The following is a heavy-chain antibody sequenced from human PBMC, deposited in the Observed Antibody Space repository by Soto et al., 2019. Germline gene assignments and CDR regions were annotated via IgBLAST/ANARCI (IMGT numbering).Heavy chain of an antibody. D-gene: IGHD3-9*01. Sequence: QVQLVESGGGVVQPGRSLRLSCAASGLTFSSYGMHWVRQAPGKGLEWVAVISYDGSNKYYADSVKGRFTISRDNSKNTLYLQMNSLRAEDPAVYYCAKGADVVLRFLDCAFDIWGQETMVTVSS. J-gene: IGHJ3*02. CDR2: ISYDGSNK. V-gene: IGHV3-30*18. CDR1: GLTFSSYG. CDR3: AKGADVVLRFLDCAFDI.